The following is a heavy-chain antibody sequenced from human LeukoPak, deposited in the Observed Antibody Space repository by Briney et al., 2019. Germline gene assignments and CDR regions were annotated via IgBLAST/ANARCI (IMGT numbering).Heavy chain of an antibody. Sequence: ASVKVSCKASGYTFTSYDINWLRQATGQGLEWMGWMNPNSGNTGYAQKFQGRVTMTRNTSISTAYMELSSLRSEDTAVYYCARGRGRMVRGVITSNWFDPWGQGTLVTVSS. J-gene: IGHJ5*02. CDR2: MNPNSGNT. CDR1: GYTFTSYD. D-gene: IGHD3-10*01. CDR3: ARGRGRMVRGVITSNWFDP. V-gene: IGHV1-8*01.